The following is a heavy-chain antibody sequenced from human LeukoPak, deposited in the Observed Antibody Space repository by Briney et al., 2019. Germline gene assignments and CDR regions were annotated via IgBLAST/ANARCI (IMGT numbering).Heavy chain of an antibody. D-gene: IGHD2-15*01. J-gene: IGHJ4*02. CDR3: ARNAASGLDY. CDR1: GYTFTNYY. V-gene: IGHV1-46*01. CDR2: INPSGGST. Sequence: ASVKVSCKASGYTFTNYYMHWVRQAPGQGPEWMGFINPSGGSTSYAQKFQGRVTMTRDTSTSTVYMELSSLTSEDTAVYYCARNAASGLDYWGQGTLVTVSS.